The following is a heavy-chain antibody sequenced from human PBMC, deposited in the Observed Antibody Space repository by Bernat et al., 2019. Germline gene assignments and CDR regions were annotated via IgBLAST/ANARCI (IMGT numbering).Heavy chain of an antibody. CDR2: ISSNINYI. D-gene: IGHD3-16*01. Sequence: EVQLVESGGGLVKPGGSLRLSCAASGFTFSSYTMSWVRQAPGKGLEWVAFISSNINYIYYADSVQGRFTISRDSAKNSLYLQMSSLRAEDTAVYYCARGRQYVDSDGFDIWGQGTMVTVSS. CDR3: ARGRQYVDSDGFDI. CDR1: GFTFSSYT. J-gene: IGHJ3*02. V-gene: IGHV3-21*01.